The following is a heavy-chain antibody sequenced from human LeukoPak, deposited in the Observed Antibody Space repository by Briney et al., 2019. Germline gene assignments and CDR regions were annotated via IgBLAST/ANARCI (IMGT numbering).Heavy chain of an antibody. CDR3: ARVLYDFWSGYFWFDP. V-gene: IGHV4-59*01. D-gene: IGHD3-3*01. CDR1: GGSISRYY. J-gene: IGHJ5*02. CDR2: IYYSGST. Sequence: SETLPLTCTVSGGSISRYYWSWIRQPPAKALEWIGYIYYSGSTNYNPSLKSRVTISVDTSKNQFSLKLSSVTAADTAVYYCARVLYDFWSGYFWFDPWGQGTLVTVSS.